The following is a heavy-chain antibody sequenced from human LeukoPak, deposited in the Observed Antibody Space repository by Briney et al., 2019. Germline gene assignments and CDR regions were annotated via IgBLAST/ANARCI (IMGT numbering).Heavy chain of an antibody. Sequence: GASVKVSCKASGGTFSSYAISWVRLAPGQGLEWMGRIIPIFGTANYAQKFQGRVTITTDESTSTAYMELSSLRSEDTAVYYCARDNAYSNYEGRFDYWGQGTLVTVSS. CDR2: IIPIFGTA. CDR1: GGTFSSYA. CDR3: ARDNAYSNYEGRFDY. D-gene: IGHD4-11*01. V-gene: IGHV1-69*05. J-gene: IGHJ4*02.